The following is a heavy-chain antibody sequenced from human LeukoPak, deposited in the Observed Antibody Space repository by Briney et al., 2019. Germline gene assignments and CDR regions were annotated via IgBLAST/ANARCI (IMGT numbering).Heavy chain of an antibody. V-gene: IGHV4-59*01. CDR1: GFTFSSYW. Sequence: GSLRLSCAASGFTFSSYWMSWIRQPPGKGLEWIGYIYYSGSTNYNPSLKSRVTISVDTSKNQFSLKLSSVTAADTAVYYCARVNDFWSGYQTFDYWGQGTLVTVSS. J-gene: IGHJ4*02. CDR2: IYYSGST. CDR3: ARVNDFWSGYQTFDY. D-gene: IGHD3-3*01.